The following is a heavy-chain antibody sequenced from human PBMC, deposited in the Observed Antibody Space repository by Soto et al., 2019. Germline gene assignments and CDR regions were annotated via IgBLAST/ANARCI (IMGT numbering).Heavy chain of an antibody. Sequence: QVQLVQSGAEVKKPGASVKVSCKASGYTFTSYAMHWVRQAPGQRLEWMGWINAGNGNTKYSQKFQGRVTITRDTSASTAYMELGGLRSEDTAVYSCARALGVGLSDYWGQGTLVTVSS. J-gene: IGHJ4*02. CDR2: INAGNGNT. D-gene: IGHD3-16*01. CDR1: GYTFTSYA. V-gene: IGHV1-3*01. CDR3: ARALGVGLSDY.